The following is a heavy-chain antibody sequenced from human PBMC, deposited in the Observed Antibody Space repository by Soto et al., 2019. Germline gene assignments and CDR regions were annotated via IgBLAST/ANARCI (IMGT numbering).Heavy chain of an antibody. CDR3: ARAAWFYYGMDV. Sequence: PGGSIRLSCPTSGFIFDTYVMPWVREAPGKGLEWVAVIWPDGSVRYYADSVSGQFTISRDNSKNTLFLQMNSLSADDTGVYYCARAAWFYYGMDVWGQGTTVTVSS. CDR1: GFIFDTYV. CDR2: IWPDGSVR. J-gene: IGHJ6*02. V-gene: IGHV3-33*08. D-gene: IGHD3-22*01.